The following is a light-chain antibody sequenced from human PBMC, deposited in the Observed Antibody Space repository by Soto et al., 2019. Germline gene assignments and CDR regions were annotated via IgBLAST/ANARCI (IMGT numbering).Light chain of an antibody. J-gene: IGLJ1*01. CDR1: SSNIGSNT. V-gene: IGLV1-44*01. Sequence: QSVLTQPPSASGTPGQRVTISCSGSSSNIGSNTVNWYQQLPGTAPKLLIYSNNQRPSGVPDRFSGSKSGTSASLAISGLQSEDEADYYCAAWDDSLNGPYVFGTGTMLTVL. CDR3: AAWDDSLNGPYV. CDR2: SNN.